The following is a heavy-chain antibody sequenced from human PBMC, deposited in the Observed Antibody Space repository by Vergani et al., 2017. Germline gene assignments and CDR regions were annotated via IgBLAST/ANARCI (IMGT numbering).Heavy chain of an antibody. Sequence: QVQLVQSGAEVKKPGSSVKVSCKASGSTFSSYAINWVRQAPGQGLEWMGGIIPIFGTAKYAQNFQGRVTITADESTNTASMDLSSLRSEDTAVYYCARDPYCSGGSCYSSWFDPWGQGTLVTVSS. CDR1: GSTFSSYA. V-gene: IGHV1-69*13. J-gene: IGHJ5*02. CDR3: ARDPYCSGGSCYSSWFDP. D-gene: IGHD2-15*01. CDR2: IIPIFGTA.